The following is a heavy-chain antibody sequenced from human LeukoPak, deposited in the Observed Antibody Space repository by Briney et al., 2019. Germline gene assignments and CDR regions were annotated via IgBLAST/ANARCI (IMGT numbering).Heavy chain of an antibody. CDR2: IRYDGRSE. CDR1: GFTFSNYA. V-gene: IGHV3-30*02. CDR3: AKGGYYDTTAYHYIDP. Sequence: GGSLRLSCAASGFTFSNYAMHWVRQAPGKGLEWVAFIRYDGRSEYCANSVKGRFTISRDNSNNTLYLQMSSLTAEDTAVFYCAKGGYYDTTAYHYIDPWGQGTLVTVSS. D-gene: IGHD3-22*01. J-gene: IGHJ5*02.